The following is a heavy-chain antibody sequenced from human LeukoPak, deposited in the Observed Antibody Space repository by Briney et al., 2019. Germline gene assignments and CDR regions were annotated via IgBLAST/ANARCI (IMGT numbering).Heavy chain of an antibody. CDR3: ARQTGTTPTFDF. Sequence: PSETLSLTCAVSGYSISSGYYWGWIRKPPGKGLRWIGSIYHSGTTYYNPSLWSRLTISLDTSKNQFSLRLSSVTAADTAVYYCARQTGTTPTFDFWGQGPQVTVSS. V-gene: IGHV4-38-2*01. D-gene: IGHD1-1*01. CDR2: IYHSGTT. J-gene: IGHJ4*02. CDR1: GYSISSGYY.